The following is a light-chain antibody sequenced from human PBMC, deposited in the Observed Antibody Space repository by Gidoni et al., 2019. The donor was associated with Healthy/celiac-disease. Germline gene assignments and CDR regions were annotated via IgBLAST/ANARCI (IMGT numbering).Light chain of an antibody. CDR3: QQRTIPLT. J-gene: IGKJ3*01. V-gene: IGKV3-11*01. CDR2: DAS. Sequence: EVVLTQSPATLSLSPGERATLSCRASQSVSSYLAWYQQNPGQAPRLLIYDASNRATGIPARFSGSGSGTDFTLTISSLEPEDFAVYYCQQRTIPLTFGPGTKVDIK. CDR1: QSVSSY.